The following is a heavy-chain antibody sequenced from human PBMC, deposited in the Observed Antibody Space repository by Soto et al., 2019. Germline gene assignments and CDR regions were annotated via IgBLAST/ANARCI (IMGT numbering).Heavy chain of an antibody. CDR3: ARHVEGIAAAGRCFDP. Sequence: PSETLSLTCTVSGGSISSSSYYWGWIRQPPGKGLEWIGSIYYSGSTYYNPSLKSRVTISVDTSKNQFSLKLSSVTAADTAVYYCARHVEGIAAAGRCFDPWGKGTLVTVSS. D-gene: IGHD6-13*01. V-gene: IGHV4-39*01. J-gene: IGHJ5*02. CDR2: IYYSGST. CDR1: GGSISSSSYY.